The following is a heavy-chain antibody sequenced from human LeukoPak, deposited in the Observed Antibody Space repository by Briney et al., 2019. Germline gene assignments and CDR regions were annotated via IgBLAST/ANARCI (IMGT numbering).Heavy chain of an antibody. Sequence: SETLSLTCTVSGDSFSSHYWTWIRQPPGRGLEWIGYISYIGTTNYNPSLKSRVTISIDTSKNQFSLKLSSVTTADTAVYYCARDLVTVTKGFDIWGLGTMVSVSS. V-gene: IGHV4-59*11. J-gene: IGHJ3*02. CDR1: GDSFSSHY. D-gene: IGHD4-17*01. CDR2: ISYIGTT. CDR3: ARDLVTVTKGFDI.